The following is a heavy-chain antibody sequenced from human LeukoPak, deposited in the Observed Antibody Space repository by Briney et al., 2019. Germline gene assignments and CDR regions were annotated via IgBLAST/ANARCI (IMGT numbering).Heavy chain of an antibody. J-gene: IGHJ4*02. CDR1: GFSFSDYY. CDR2: ISGNRKYV. CDR3: ARGGRYYFDY. Sequence: GGSLRLSCAASGFSFSDYYMNWIRQAPGKGLEWVSHISGNRKYVSHADSVKGRSTISRDNAKNSLYLQMNSLRAEDTAVYYCARGGRYYFDYWGQGTLVTVSS. D-gene: IGHD1-14*01. V-gene: IGHV3-11*05.